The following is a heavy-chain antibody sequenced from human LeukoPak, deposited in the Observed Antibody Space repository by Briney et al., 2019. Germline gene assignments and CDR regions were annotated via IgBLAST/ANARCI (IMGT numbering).Heavy chain of an antibody. Sequence: SETLSLTCTVSGGSISSSSYYWGWIRQPPGKGLEWIGSIYYSGSTYYNPSLKSRVTISVDTSKNQFSLKLSSVTAADTAVYYCARLPAARWELYFDYWGQGTQVTVSS. CDR1: GGSISSSSYY. D-gene: IGHD1-26*01. V-gene: IGHV4-39*01. CDR3: ARLPAARWELYFDY. CDR2: IYYSGST. J-gene: IGHJ4*02.